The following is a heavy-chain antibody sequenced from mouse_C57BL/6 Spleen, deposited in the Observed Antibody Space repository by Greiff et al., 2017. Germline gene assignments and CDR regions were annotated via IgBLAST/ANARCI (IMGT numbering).Heavy chain of an antibody. CDR3: ASPGNDGYSLYAMDY. V-gene: IGHV14-2*01. D-gene: IGHD2-3*01. CDR1: GFNIKDYY. CDR2: IDPEDGET. J-gene: IGHJ4*01. Sequence: VQLKQSGAELVKPGASVKLSCTASGFNIKDYYMHWVKQRTEQGLAWIGRIDPEDGETKYAPKFQGKATITADTSSNTAYLPLSSLTSEDTAVYYCASPGNDGYSLYAMDYWGQGTSVTVSS.